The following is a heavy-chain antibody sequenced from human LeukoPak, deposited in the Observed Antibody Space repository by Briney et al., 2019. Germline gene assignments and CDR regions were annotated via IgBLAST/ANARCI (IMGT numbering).Heavy chain of an antibody. CDR3: ARQGSGLNWFDP. V-gene: IGHV4-59*08. D-gene: IGHD6-19*01. CDR2: IYDSGST. CDR1: GGSVSRYY. Sequence: SETLSLTCTVSGGSVSRYYWSWIRQPPGKGLEWIGHIYDSGSTNYNPSLNSRVTISVDTSKNQFSLKLTSVTAADTAVYYCARQGSGLNWFDPWGQGTLVTVSS. J-gene: IGHJ5*02.